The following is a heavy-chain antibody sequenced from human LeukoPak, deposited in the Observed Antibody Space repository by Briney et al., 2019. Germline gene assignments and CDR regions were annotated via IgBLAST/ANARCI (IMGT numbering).Heavy chain of an antibody. CDR1: GDSISSSSYY. Sequence: SETLSLTCSVSGDSISSSSYYWGWIRQPPGKGLGWIGSIYYSGRTYYNPTLKTRVTIAVDTSKNQFSLKLNSVTAADTSVYYCARLAPGYCSSTNCYAFDYWGRGAMVTVSS. CDR3: ARLAPGYCSSTNCYAFDY. D-gene: IGHD2-2*01. J-gene: IGHJ4*02. V-gene: IGHV4-39*01. CDR2: IYYSGRT.